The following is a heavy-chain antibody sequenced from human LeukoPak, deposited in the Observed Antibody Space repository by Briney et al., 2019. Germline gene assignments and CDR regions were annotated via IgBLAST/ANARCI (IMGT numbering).Heavy chain of an antibody. V-gene: IGHV3-66*02. Sequence: GGSLRLSRAASGFTVSNNYMSWVRQAPGKGLEWVSVIYSGGSTYYADSVKGRFTISRDNSKNTLYLQMNSLRIEDTAVYYWTKDRSYGRSCFDGWGQGTLVTVAS. CDR3: TKDRSYGRSCFDG. CDR1: GFTVSNNY. J-gene: IGHJ4*02. CDR2: IYSGGST. D-gene: IGHD5-18*01.